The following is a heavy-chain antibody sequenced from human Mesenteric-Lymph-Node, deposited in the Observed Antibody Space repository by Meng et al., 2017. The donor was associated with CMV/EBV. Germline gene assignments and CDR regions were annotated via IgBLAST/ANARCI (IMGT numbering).Heavy chain of an antibody. CDR3: ARGDHSSGHMNYYYDSSGYYFSF. D-gene: IGHD3-22*01. V-gene: IGHV1-69*10. J-gene: IGHJ4*02. Sequence: ISWNRQAPGQGPEWLGGIIPALDKPNYAQKFQGRVTITADKYTNTAFMELISLRSEDTAVYYCARGDHSSGHMNYYYDSSGYYFSFWGQGTLVTVSS. CDR2: IIPALDKP.